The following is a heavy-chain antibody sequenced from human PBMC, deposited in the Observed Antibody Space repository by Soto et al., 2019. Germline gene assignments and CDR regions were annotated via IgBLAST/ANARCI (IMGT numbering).Heavy chain of an antibody. CDR1: GYTFTDYG. CDR3: ARGGSGTVMIGCDY. Sequence: QVQLVQSGADVKKPGASVKVSCKASGYTFTDYGISWVRQAPGQGLEWMGWISAYNGNTHYAQKLQGRVTMTTDTXTRTAYMELRSLRSDDTAVYYCARGGSGTVMIGCDYWGQGTLVTVSS. D-gene: IGHD1-1*01. V-gene: IGHV1-18*01. CDR2: ISAYNGNT. J-gene: IGHJ4*02.